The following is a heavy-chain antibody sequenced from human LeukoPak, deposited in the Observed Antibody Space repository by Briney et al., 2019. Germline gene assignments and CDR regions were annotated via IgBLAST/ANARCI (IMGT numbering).Heavy chain of an antibody. CDR2: ISSSSSYI. J-gene: IGHJ5*02. V-gene: IGHV3-21*01. CDR1: GFTFSNYY. D-gene: IGHD2-2*01. CDR3: AAIRYCSSTCCYLP. Sequence: PGGSLRLSCAASGFTFSNYYMNWVRQAPGKGLEWVSSISSSSSYIYYADSVKGRFTISRDNAKNSLYLQMNSLRAEDTAVYYCAAIRYCSSTCCYLPWGQGTLVTVSS.